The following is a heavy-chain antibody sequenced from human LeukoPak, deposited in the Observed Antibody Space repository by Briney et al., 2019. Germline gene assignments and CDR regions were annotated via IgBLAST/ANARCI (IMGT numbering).Heavy chain of an antibody. CDR2: IYYSGSA. D-gene: IGHD4-23*01. CDR1: GGSISSSSSY. V-gene: IGHV4-39*07. J-gene: IGHJ4*02. Sequence: SETLSLTCTVSGGSISSSSSYWGWIRQPPGKGLEWIGSIYYSGSANYNPSLKSRVTISVDTSKNQFSLKLSPVTAADTAVYYCARVGVDYSGNIIKYFFDYWGQGTLVTVSS. CDR3: ARVGVDYSGNIIKYFFDY.